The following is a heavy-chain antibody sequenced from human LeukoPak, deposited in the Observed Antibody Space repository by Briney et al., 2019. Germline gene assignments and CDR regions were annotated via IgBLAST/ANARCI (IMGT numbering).Heavy chain of an antibody. Sequence: ASVKVSCKASGYTFTGYYMHWVRQAPGQGLEWMGWINPNSGGTNYAQKFQGRVTMTRDTSIGTAYMELSRLRSDDTAVYYCARVSPQQLVRGFDYWGQGTLVTVSS. CDR2: INPNSGGT. CDR3: ARVSPQQLVRGFDY. CDR1: GYTFTGYY. V-gene: IGHV1-2*02. D-gene: IGHD6-13*01. J-gene: IGHJ4*02.